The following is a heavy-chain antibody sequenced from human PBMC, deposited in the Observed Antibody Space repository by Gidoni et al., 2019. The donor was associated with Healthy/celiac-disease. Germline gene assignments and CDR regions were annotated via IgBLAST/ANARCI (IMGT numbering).Heavy chain of an antibody. CDR3: ARYDYGDYILGGWFDP. Sequence: QVQLVESGGGLVKPGGSLRLACAASGFTFSDYYMSWIRQAPGKGLELVAYISSSVSTIYYADSVKGRFTISRDNAKNSLYLQMNSLRAEDTAVYYCARYDYGDYILGGWFDPWGQGTLVTVSS. CDR1: GFTFSDYY. CDR2: ISSSVSTI. J-gene: IGHJ5*02. V-gene: IGHV3-11*01. D-gene: IGHD4-17*01.